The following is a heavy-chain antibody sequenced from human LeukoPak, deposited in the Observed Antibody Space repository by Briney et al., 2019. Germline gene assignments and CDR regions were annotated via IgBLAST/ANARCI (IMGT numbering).Heavy chain of an antibody. J-gene: IGHJ4*02. CDR1: GFTFSSYA. Sequence: GGSLRLSCSASGFTFSSYAMHWVRQAPGKGLEYVSAISSNGGSTYYADSVKGRFTISRDNSKNTFYLQMNSLRAEDTAVYYCAKQRGYGVSNYNDYWGQGTLVTVSS. V-gene: IGHV3-64*04. CDR3: AKQRGYGVSNYNDY. CDR2: ISSNGGST. D-gene: IGHD5-12*01.